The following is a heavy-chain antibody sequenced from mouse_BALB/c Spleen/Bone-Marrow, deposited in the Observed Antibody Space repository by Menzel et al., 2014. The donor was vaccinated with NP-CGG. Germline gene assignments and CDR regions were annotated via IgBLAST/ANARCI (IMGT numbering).Heavy chain of an antibody. V-gene: IGHV1S53*02. CDR1: GYTFTDHA. J-gene: IGHJ3*01. CDR3: KSNNYGSSRGFVY. D-gene: IGHD1-1*01. CDR2: ISPGNGDI. Sequence: QVQLQQSAAELVKPGASVKMSCKASGYTFTDHAIHWVKQKPEQGLEWIGYISPGNGDIKYNEKFKGKATLTADKSSSTAYMQLNSLTSEDSAVYFCKSNNYGSSRGFVYWGQGTPVTVSA.